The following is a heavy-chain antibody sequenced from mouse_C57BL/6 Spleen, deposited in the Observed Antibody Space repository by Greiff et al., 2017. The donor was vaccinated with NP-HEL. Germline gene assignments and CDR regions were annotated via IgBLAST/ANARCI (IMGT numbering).Heavy chain of an antibody. CDR3: ARAYLDY. V-gene: IGHV1-20*01. CDR1: GYSFTGYF. Sequence: VQLQQPGTELVKPGDSVKISCKASGYSFTGYFMNWVMQSHGKSLEWIGRINPYNGDTFYNQKFKGKATLTVDKSSSTAHMELRSLTSEDSAVYYCARAYLDYWGQGTTLTVSS. J-gene: IGHJ2*01. CDR2: INPYNGDT.